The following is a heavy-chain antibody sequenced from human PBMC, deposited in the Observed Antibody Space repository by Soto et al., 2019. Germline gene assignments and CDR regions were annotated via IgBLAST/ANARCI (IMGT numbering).Heavy chain of an antibody. J-gene: IGHJ3*01. CDR2: MTRSGSSS. V-gene: IGHV3-11*01. CDR1: GFTFSDHY. D-gene: IGHD1-26*01. Sequence: VQLVESGGDLVKPGGSLRLSCAASGFTFSDHYMSWIRQAPGKGLEWISYMTRSGSSSSYADSVKGRFTISRHNAKNSLYLQMNSLRGDDTAVYYCAREFSRNYFAFDLWCQGTMVTASS. CDR3: AREFSRNYFAFDL.